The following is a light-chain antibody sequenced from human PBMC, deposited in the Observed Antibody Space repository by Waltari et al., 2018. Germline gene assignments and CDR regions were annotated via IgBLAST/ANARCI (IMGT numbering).Light chain of an antibody. J-gene: IGLJ2*01. CDR1: RSDLGGYDF. CDR2: DVT. Sequence: QSALTQPASVSGSPGQSITISCIGTRSDLGGYDFVSWYQQHPDKVPKLPIHDVTNRPSGISDRFSGSKSGNTAALTISGLQAEDEADYYCSSFSGTATEVIFGGGTRLTVL. CDR3: SSFSGTATEVI. V-gene: IGLV2-14*03.